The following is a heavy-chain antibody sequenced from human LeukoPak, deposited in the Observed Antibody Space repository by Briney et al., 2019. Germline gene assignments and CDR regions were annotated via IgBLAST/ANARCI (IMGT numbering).Heavy chain of an antibody. Sequence: SETLSLTCTVSGGSISSYYWSWIRQPPGKGLEWIGYIYYSGSTNYNPSLKSRVTISVDTSKNQFSLKLSSVTAADTAVYYCARDFAPALGYDYVWGRYRQEGAFDIWGQGTMVTVSS. D-gene: IGHD3-16*02. CDR1: GGSISSYY. CDR3: ARDFAPALGYDYVWGRYRQEGAFDI. CDR2: IYYSGST. V-gene: IGHV4-59*01. J-gene: IGHJ3*02.